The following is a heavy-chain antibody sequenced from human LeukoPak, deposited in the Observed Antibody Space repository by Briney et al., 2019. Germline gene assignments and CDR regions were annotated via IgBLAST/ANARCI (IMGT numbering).Heavy chain of an antibody. CDR2: INPSGGST. J-gene: IGHJ3*02. D-gene: IGHD5-18*01. CDR1: GYTFTSYY. Sequence: ASVEVSCKASGYTFTSYYMHWVRQAPGQGLEWMGIINPSGGSTSYAQKFQGRVTMTRDTSTSTVYMELSSLRSEDTAVYYCARDRRGYSYWRAFDIWGQGTMVTVSS. CDR3: ARDRRGYSYWRAFDI. V-gene: IGHV1-46*01.